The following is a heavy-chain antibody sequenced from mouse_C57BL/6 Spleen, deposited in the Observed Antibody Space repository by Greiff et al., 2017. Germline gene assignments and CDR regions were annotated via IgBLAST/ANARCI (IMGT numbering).Heavy chain of an antibody. CDR2: IYPRSGNT. D-gene: IGHD4-1*01. CDR3: ARSGLELGRPHYCDY. Sequence: VQLQQSGAELARPGASVKLSCKASGYTFTSYGISWVKQRTGQGLEWIGEIYPRSGNTYYNEKFKGKATLTAAKSSSTAYMELRSLTSEDSAVYFCARSGLELGRPHYCDYWGQGTTLTVSS. CDR1: GYTFTSYG. J-gene: IGHJ2*01. V-gene: IGHV1-81*01.